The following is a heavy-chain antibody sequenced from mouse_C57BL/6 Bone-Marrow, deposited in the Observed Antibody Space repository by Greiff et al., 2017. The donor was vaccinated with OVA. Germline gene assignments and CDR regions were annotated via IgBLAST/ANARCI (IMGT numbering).Heavy chain of an antibody. J-gene: IGHJ3*01. V-gene: IGHV1-76*01. CDR2: IYPGSGNT. Sequence: QVQLQQSGAELVRPGASVKLSCKASGYTFTDYYINWVKQRPGQGLEWIARIYPGSGNTYYNEKFKGKATLTAEKSSSTAYMQLSSLTSEDSAVYFCARWGVTTRAYWGQGTLVTVSA. D-gene: IGHD2-2*01. CDR1: GYTFTDYY. CDR3: ARWGVTTRAY.